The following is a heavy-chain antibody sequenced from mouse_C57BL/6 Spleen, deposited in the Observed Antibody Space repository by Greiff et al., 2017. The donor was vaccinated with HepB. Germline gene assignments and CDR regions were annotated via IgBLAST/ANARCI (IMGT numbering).Heavy chain of an antibody. Sequence: VQLQQSGPGLVQPSQSLSITCTVSGFSLTSYGVHWVRQSPGKGLEWLGVIWSGGSTDYNAAFISRLSISKYNSKSQVFFKMNSLQADDTAIYYCASRYGYERVLAMDYWGQGTSVTVSS. CDR3: ASRYGYERVLAMDY. J-gene: IGHJ4*01. V-gene: IGHV2-2*01. CDR1: GFSLTSYG. CDR2: IWSGGST. D-gene: IGHD2-2*01.